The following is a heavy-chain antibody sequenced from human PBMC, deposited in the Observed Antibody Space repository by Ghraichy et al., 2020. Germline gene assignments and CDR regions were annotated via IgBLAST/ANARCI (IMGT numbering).Heavy chain of an antibody. V-gene: IGHV4-39*01. D-gene: IGHD1-1*01. CDR3: ARLNEYIGDAFDI. CDR1: SGSISSSSHY. CDR2: IFYSGST. J-gene: IGHJ3*02. Sequence: ESLNISCSVSSGSISSSSHYWGWIRQPPGKGLEWIGSIFYSGSTYHNPSLKSRVTISVDTSKNQFSLKLTSVTAADTAVYYCARLNEYIGDAFDIWGQGTMVTVSS.